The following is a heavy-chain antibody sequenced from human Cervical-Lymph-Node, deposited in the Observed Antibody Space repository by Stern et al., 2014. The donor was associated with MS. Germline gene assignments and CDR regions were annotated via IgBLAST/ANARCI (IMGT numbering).Heavy chain of an antibody. Sequence: QVQLVESGAEVKKPGASVKVSCKASGYTFTRDYMNWVRQAPGQGLEWMGVINPSAGRTNYAQKVKGRVTMTRHTYKSTVYMELSSLGSEDTAVYFCARAIEYDFWSGYSAQNWFDPWGQGTLVTVSS. D-gene: IGHD3-3*01. CDR1: GYTFTRDY. CDR3: ARAIEYDFWSGYSAQNWFDP. CDR2: INPSAGRT. J-gene: IGHJ5*02. V-gene: IGHV1-46*03.